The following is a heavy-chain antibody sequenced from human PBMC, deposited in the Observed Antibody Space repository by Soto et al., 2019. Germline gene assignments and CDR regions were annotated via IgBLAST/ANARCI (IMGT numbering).Heavy chain of an antibody. CDR3: ASLGVGDWANYYYYYGMDV. V-gene: IGHV3-23*01. CDR1: GFTFSVYA. Sequence: GGSLRLSCAASGFTFSVYAMTWVRQAPGKGLEWVSAVTANGGSTYSADSVKGRFTISRDNSKNTLFLQMNSLRAEDTAVYYCASLGVGDWANYYYYYGMDVWGQGTTVTVSS. CDR2: VTANGGST. D-gene: IGHD2-21*02. J-gene: IGHJ6*02.